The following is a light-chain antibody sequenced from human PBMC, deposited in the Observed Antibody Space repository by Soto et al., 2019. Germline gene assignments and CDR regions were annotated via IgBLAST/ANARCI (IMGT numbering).Light chain of an antibody. V-gene: IGKV1-5*01. Sequence: DIQMTQSPSTLSASVGDRVTITCRTSQRIANWLAWYQQKPGKAPKRLIYDASTLESGVPSRFSGSGSGTEFTLTISSLHPDDFATYYCQQSTTFGQGTKVDIK. J-gene: IGKJ1*01. CDR2: DAS. CDR1: QRIANW. CDR3: QQSTT.